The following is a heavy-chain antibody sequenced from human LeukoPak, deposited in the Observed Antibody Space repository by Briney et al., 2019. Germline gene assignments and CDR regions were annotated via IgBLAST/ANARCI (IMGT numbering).Heavy chain of an antibody. J-gene: IGHJ4*02. CDR3: ARHPYGGLRSFTFDY. CDR1: GGSISSYY. D-gene: IGHD1-26*01. V-gene: IGHV4-59*08. CDR2: IYYSGST. Sequence: SETLSLTCTVSGGSISSYYWSWIRQSPGKGLEWIGYIYYSGSTNYNPSLKSRVTISVDTSKNQFSLRLSSVTAADTAVYYCARHPYGGLRSFTFDYWGQGTLVTVSS.